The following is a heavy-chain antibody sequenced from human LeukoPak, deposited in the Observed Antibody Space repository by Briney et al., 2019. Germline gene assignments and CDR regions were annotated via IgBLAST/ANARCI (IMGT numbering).Heavy chain of an antibody. CDR2: ISSSSSSYI. CDR3: AREHSGYDFPGRDYYYMDV. CDR1: GFPLSSYA. J-gene: IGHJ6*03. V-gene: IGHV3-21*01. D-gene: IGHD5-12*01. Sequence: GGSLRLSCAASGFPLSSYAMSWVRQASGKGLEWVSSISSSSSSYIYYADSVKGRFTISRDNAKNSLYLQMNSLRAEDTAVYYCAREHSGYDFPGRDYYYMDVWGKGTTVTVSS.